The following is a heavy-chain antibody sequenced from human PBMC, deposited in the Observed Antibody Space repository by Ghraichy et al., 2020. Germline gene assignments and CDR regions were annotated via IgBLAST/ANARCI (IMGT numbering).Heavy chain of an antibody. CDR3: ARDWETTFDY. J-gene: IGHJ4*02. CDR1: NGSITNYY. Sequence: SQTLSLTCTVSNGSITNYYWSWIRQSPGKGLEWIGYVYYTGTTNYNPSLRSRGTISLDTSKSQFTLRLSSVTAADTAIYYCARDWETTFDYWGQGTLVTVSS. V-gene: IGHV4-59*01. CDR2: VYYTGTT. D-gene: IGHD1-26*01.